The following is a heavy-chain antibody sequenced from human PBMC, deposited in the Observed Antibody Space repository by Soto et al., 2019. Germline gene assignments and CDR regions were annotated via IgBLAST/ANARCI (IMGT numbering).Heavy chain of an antibody. V-gene: IGHV4-39*01. J-gene: IGHJ3*02. Sequence: PSETLSLTCTVSGGSISSSSYYWGWIRQPPGKGLEWIGSIYYSGSTYYNPSLKSRVTISVDTSKNQFSLKLSSVTAADTAVYYSARQGGYTARPNDACDIWGQGTMVTASS. D-gene: IGHD1-26*01. CDR1: GGSISSSSYY. CDR3: ARQGGYTARPNDACDI. CDR2: IYYSGST.